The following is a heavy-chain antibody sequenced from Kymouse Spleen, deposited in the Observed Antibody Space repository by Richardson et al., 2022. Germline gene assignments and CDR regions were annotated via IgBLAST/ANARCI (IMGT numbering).Heavy chain of an antibody. J-gene: IGHJ3*02. CDR2: INHSGST. D-gene: IGHD3-10*01. Sequence: QVQLQQWGAGLLKPSETLSLTCAVYGGSFSGYYWSWIRQPPGKGLEWIGEINHSGSTNYNPSLKSRVTISVDTSKNQFSLKLSSVTAADTAVYYCARGGGFGDPDAFDIWGQGTMVTVSS. CDR1: GGSFSGYY. CDR3: ARGGGFGDPDAFDI. V-gene: IGHV4-34*01.